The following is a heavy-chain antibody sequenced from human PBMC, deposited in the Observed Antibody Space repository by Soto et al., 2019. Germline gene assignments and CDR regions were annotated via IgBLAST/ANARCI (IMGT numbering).Heavy chain of an antibody. D-gene: IGHD6-13*01. CDR2: INHSGST. Sequence: QVQLQQWGAGLLKPSETLSLTCAVYGGSFSGYYWSWIRQPPGKGLEWIGEINHSGSTNYNPSLKSRVPISVDTAKNQFSLKLSSVTAADTAVYYCARGRWDSSSWYYVGWFDPWGQGTLVTVSS. CDR3: ARGRWDSSSWYYVGWFDP. J-gene: IGHJ5*02. CDR1: GGSFSGYY. V-gene: IGHV4-34*01.